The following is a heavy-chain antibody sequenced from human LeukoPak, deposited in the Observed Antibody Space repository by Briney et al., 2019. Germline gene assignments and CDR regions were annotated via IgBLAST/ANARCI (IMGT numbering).Heavy chain of an antibody. CDR2: FYSGGSA. CDR1: GFTVAANY. Sequence: GGSLRLSCSVSGFTVAANYMTWVRQAPGKGLEWVSVFYSGGSAYYADSVKGRFTISRDLSTNTLFLQMISLRAEDTAVYYCATPGGSGDYPYPTYFNYWGQGTLITVSS. V-gene: IGHV3-53*01. CDR3: ATPGGSGDYPYPTYFNY. D-gene: IGHD3-10*01. J-gene: IGHJ4*02.